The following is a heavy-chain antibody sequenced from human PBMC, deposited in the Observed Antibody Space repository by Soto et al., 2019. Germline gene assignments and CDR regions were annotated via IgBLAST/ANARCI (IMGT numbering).Heavy chain of an antibody. CDR3: ARVFASRPTRLYYFHNADAHTPPPHHYYGMDV. Sequence: ASETLSLTCTVSGDSVRSRSYYRSWIRQPPGRGLEWIGNIYDTGTTDYNPSLKSRVTMSIDAPENQFSLRLTSVTAADTALYFCARVFASRPTRLYYFHNADAHTPPPHHYYGMDVWGQGTTVTVSS. CDR1: GDSVRSRSYY. D-gene: IGHD3-10*01. V-gene: IGHV4-61*01. J-gene: IGHJ6*02. CDR2: IYDTGTT.